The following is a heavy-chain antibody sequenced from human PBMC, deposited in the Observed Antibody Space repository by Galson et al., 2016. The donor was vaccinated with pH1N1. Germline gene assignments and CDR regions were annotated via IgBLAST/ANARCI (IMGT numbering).Heavy chain of an antibody. CDR1: GYGFPTSW. CDR3: ARHVALDPPVEYYYIDV. D-gene: IGHD1-1*01. J-gene: IGHJ6*03. V-gene: IGHV5-51*01. CDR2: IYLDDSDT. Sequence: QSGAEVTKPGESLKISCKGSGYGFPTSWIGWVRQMPGKGLEWMGSIYLDDSDTRYSPSFQGQVTISADKSIRTTSLQWSSLRASDTAIYYCARHVALDPPVEYYYIDVWGKGTTVIVSS.